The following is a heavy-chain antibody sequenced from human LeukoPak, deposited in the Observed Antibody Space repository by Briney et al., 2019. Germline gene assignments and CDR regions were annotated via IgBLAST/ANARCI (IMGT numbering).Heavy chain of an antibody. CDR2: IYPGDSDP. Sequence: GKSLKISCKGSRYTFTTYWIGWVRQMPGTFLEWMGIIYPGDSDPRYSPSFQGQVTISADKSISTAYLQWSSLKASDSAMYYCVRHGLGSSWFGFDYWGQGTLVTVSP. CDR3: VRHGLGSSWFGFDY. V-gene: IGHV5-51*01. CDR1: RYTFTTYW. J-gene: IGHJ4*02. D-gene: IGHD6-13*01.